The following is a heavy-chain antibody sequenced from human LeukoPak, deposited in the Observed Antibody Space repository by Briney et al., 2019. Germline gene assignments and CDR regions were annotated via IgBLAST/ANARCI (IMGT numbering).Heavy chain of an antibody. Sequence: SETLSLTCTVSGDSISSYYGSWIRQPPGKGLEWIGYIYYSGSTNSNPSLKSRVTISLDTSKNQFSLKLSSVTAADTALYYCARVGGYYYYMDVWGKGTTVTISS. J-gene: IGHJ6*03. CDR1: GDSISSYY. V-gene: IGHV4-59*01. D-gene: IGHD3-10*01. CDR2: IYYSGST. CDR3: ARVGGYYYYMDV.